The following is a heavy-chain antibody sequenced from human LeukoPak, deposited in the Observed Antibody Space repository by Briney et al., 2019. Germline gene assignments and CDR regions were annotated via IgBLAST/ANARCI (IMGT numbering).Heavy chain of an antibody. CDR3: ARGGYSSSWYHWYFDL. J-gene: IGHJ2*01. CDR1: GVSISSYY. V-gene: IGHV4-59*01. CDR2: IYYSGST. Sequence: SETLSLTCTVSGVSISSYYWSWIRQPPGKGLEWIGYIYYSGSTNYNPSLKSRVTISVDTSKNQFSLKLSSVTAADTAVYYCARGGYSSSWYHWYFDLWGRGTLVTVPS. D-gene: IGHD6-13*01.